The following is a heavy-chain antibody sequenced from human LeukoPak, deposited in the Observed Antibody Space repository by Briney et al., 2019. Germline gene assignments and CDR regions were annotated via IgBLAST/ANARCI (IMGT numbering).Heavy chain of an antibody. CDR2: IKPDGSET. Sequence: PGGSLRLSCAASGFMFRSYYMTWVRQAPGKGREGVASIKPDGSETYYVDSVKGRFTISRDNAENSLYLQMNSLKAEDTAVHYCVRDVGYGDYWGQGTLVTVSS. V-gene: IGHV3-7*03. CDR1: GFMFRSYY. J-gene: IGHJ4*02. CDR3: VRDVGYGDY. D-gene: IGHD5-18*01.